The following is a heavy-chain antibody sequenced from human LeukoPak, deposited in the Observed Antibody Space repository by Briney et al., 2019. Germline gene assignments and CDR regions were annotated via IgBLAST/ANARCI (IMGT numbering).Heavy chain of an antibody. CDR1: GFTISSYG. CDR3: AKSYGSGSYRIDY. V-gene: IGHV3-30*18. Sequence: GGSLRLSCAASGFTISSYGMHWVRQAPGKGLEWVAVISYDGTNKYYGDSVKGRFTISRDNSKNTLYLQTNTLRAEDTAVYYCAKSYGSGSYRIDYWGQGTLVTVSS. CDR2: ISYDGTNK. D-gene: IGHD3-10*01. J-gene: IGHJ4*02.